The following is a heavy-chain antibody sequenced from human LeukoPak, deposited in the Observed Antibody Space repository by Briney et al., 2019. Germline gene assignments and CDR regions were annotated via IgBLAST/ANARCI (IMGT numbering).Heavy chain of an antibody. CDR3: ARGRSAFDY. Sequence: GGSLRLSCAASGFTFISYWMTWVRQAPGKGLEWVANINQDGSEKYYVDSVKGRFTISRDNAKNSLSLQMNSLRAEDTAVYYCARGRSAFDYWGQGTLVTVSS. J-gene: IGHJ4*02. V-gene: IGHV3-7*01. CDR2: INQDGSEK. CDR1: GFTFISYW.